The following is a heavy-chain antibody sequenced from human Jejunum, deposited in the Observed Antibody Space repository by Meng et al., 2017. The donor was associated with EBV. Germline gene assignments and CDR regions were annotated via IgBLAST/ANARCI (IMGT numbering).Heavy chain of an antibody. Sequence: QVQWQESGPGLVKPSETLSLTCTVSGGSVSSGGYYWSWIRQPPGKGLEWIGYIYNSESTNYKSSLKSRVTISADTSKNQFSLRLSSVTAADTAVYYCARDQNGSYFAYWGQGTLVTVSS. CDR3: ARDQNGSYFAY. CDR2: IYNSEST. J-gene: IGHJ4*02. D-gene: IGHD1-26*01. V-gene: IGHV4-61*08. CDR1: GGSVSSGGYY.